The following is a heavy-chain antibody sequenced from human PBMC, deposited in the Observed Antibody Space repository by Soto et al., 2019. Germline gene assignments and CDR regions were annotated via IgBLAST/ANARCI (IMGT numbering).Heavy chain of an antibody. CDR3: AKVEEMTTTYYFDY. CDR2: INPSSGAT. V-gene: IGHV1-2*02. Sequence: GASVKVSCKASGYNFVAYYMHWVRQAPGQGLEWMGWINPSSGATNFAERFQGRVTISRDNSKNTVDLQMRSLRAEDTAVYYCAKVEEMTTTYYFDYWGRGTQVTVSS. J-gene: IGHJ4*02. D-gene: IGHD4-4*01. CDR1: GYNFVAYY.